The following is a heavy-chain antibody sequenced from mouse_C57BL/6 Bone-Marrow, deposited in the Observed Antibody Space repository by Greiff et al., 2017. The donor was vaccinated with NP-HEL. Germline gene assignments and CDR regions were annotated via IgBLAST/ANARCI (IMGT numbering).Heavy chain of an antibody. CDR1: GYTFTNYW. Sequence: VMLVESGAELVRPGTSVKMSCKASGYTFTNYWIGWAKQRPGHGLEWIGDIYPGGGYTNYNEKFKGKATLPADQSSSTAYMQFISLTSEDSAIYYCARSRWLLRPYWYFDVWGTGTTVTVSS. J-gene: IGHJ1*03. CDR3: ARSRWLLRPYWYFDV. V-gene: IGHV1-63*01. D-gene: IGHD2-3*01. CDR2: IYPGGGYT.